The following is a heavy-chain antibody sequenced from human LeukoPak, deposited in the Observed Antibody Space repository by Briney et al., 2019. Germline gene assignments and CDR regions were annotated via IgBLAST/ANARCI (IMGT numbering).Heavy chain of an antibody. J-gene: IGHJ3*02. CDR2: IGDSGGGT. Sequence: GGSLRLSFAASGFTFGSYAMGWVRQAPGKGRGWVSSIGDSGGGTYYADSVKGRFTISRDNSKNTLNLQMNSLRAEDTAVYYCARDIGGNSGLGDAFDIWGQGTMVTVSS. CDR3: ARDIGGNSGLGDAFDI. D-gene: IGHD4-23*01. CDR1: GFTFGSYA. V-gene: IGHV3-23*01.